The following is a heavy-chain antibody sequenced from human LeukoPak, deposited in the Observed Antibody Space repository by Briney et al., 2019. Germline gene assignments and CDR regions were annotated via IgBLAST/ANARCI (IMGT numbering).Heavy chain of an antibody. V-gene: IGHV4-59*01. CDR1: GGSISSYY. Sequence: PSETLSLTCTVSGGSISSYYWSWIRQPPGKGLEWIGYIYYSGSTNYNPSLKSRVTISVDTSKNQFSLKLSSVTAADTAVYYCAKMAAAGTHFDYWGQGTLVTVSS. CDR3: AKMAAAGTHFDY. CDR2: IYYSGST. J-gene: IGHJ4*02. D-gene: IGHD6-13*01.